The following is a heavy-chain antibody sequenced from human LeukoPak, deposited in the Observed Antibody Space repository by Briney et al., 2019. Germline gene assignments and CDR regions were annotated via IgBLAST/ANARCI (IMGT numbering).Heavy chain of an antibody. Sequence: GGSLRLSCAASGFTFSSYAMHWVRQAPGKGLEWVAVISYDGSNKYYADSVKGRFSISRDNSKNTLYLQMNSRRAEDTAVYYCASYGSGRYYFDYWGQGTLVTVSS. J-gene: IGHJ4*02. CDR1: GFTFSSYA. CDR2: ISYDGSNK. CDR3: ASYGSGRYYFDY. D-gene: IGHD3-10*01. V-gene: IGHV3-30*14.